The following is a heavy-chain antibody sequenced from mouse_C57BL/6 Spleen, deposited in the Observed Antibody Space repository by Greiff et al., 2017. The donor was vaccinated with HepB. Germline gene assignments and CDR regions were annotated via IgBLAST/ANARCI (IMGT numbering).Heavy chain of an antibody. V-gene: IGHV5-17*01. Sequence: EVQLVESGGGLVKPGGSLKLSCAASGFTFSDYGMHWVRQAPEKGLEWVAYISSGSSTIYYADTVKGRFTISRDNAKNTLFLQMTSLRSEDTAMYYCARPAYDYDVEFAYWGQGTLVTVSA. CDR2: ISSGSSTI. CDR1: GFTFSDYG. J-gene: IGHJ3*01. D-gene: IGHD2-4*01. CDR3: ARPAYDYDVEFAY.